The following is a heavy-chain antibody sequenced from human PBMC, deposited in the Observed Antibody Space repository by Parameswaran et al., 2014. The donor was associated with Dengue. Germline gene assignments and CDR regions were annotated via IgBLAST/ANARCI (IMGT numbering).Heavy chain of an antibody. CDR3: AAASAVDYSNYYYGMDV. CDR2: IVVGSGNT. D-gene: IGHD4-11*01. Sequence: RQAPGQRLEWIGWIVVGSGNTNYAQKFQERVTITRDMSTSTAYMELSSLRSEDTAVYYCAAASAVDYSNYYYGMDVWGQGTTVTVSS. V-gene: IGHV1-58*01. J-gene: IGHJ6*02.